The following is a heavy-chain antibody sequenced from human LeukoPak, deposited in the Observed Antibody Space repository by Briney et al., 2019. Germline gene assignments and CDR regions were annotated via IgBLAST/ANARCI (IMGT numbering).Heavy chain of an antibody. CDR1: GFTFSNNG. CDR2: IRYDGSYK. Sequence: GGSLRLSCAASGFTFSNNGMYWVRQAPGKGLEWVAFIRYDGSYKSDADSVKGRFTISRDNSKNTLYLQMNSLRVEDTAVYFCAKDRQYAFDVWGQGTRVTVSS. CDR3: AKDRQYAFDV. D-gene: IGHD6-19*01. J-gene: IGHJ3*01. V-gene: IGHV3-30*02.